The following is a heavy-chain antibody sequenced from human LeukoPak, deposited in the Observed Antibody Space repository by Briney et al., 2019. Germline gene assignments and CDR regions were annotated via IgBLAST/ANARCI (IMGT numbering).Heavy chain of an antibody. V-gene: IGHV3-21*01. CDR3: ARDQGGWWHQLLGIDY. Sequence: GGSLRLSCAASGFTFSSYSMNWVRQAPGKGLEWVSSISSSSSYIYYADSVKGRFTISRDNAKNSLYLQMNSLRAEDTAVYYCARDQGGWWHQLLGIDYWGQGTLVTVSS. CDR2: ISSSSSYI. D-gene: IGHD2-2*01. J-gene: IGHJ4*02. CDR1: GFTFSSYS.